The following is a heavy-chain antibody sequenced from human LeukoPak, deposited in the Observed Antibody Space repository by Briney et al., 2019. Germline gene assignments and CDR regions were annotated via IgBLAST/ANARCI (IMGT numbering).Heavy chain of an antibody. J-gene: IGHJ3*02. CDR1: GGSISSYY. D-gene: IGHD1-26*01. V-gene: IGHV4-59*08. CDR2: IYYSGST. Sequence: SETLSLTCTVSGGSISSYYWSWIRQPPGKGLEWIGYIYYSGSTNYNPSLKSRVTISVDTSKNQFSLKLSSVTAADTAVYYCARLYRATDAFDIWGQGTMVTVSS. CDR3: ARLYRATDAFDI.